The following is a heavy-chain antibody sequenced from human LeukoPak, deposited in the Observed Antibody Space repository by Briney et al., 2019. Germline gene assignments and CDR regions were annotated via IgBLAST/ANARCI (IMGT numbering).Heavy chain of an antibody. D-gene: IGHD6-13*01. CDR1: GGPLISSNYY. J-gene: IGHJ2*01. CDR3: ASCPRAAAGGWYFDL. V-gene: IGHV4-39*01. Sequence: DPSETLSLTCTVSGGPLISSNYYWGWIRPPPGKGLEWIGSVYNSGSTYYNPSLKSRVTISVDTSKNQFSLKLSSVTAADTAVYYCASCPRAAAGGWYFDLWGRGTLVTVSS. CDR2: VYNSGST.